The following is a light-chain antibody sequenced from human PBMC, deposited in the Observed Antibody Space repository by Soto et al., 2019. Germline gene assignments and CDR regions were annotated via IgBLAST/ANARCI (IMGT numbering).Light chain of an antibody. CDR3: QQRSDWPPSLT. Sequence: EIVLTQSPATLSLSPGERATLSCRASQSVTKSLAWYHQKPGQAPRLLIFATSHRATDIPTRFSGSGSETDFTLTISSLEPEDFAVYYCQQRSDWPPSLTFGGGTKVEIK. V-gene: IGKV3-11*01. CDR2: ATS. CDR1: QSVTKS. J-gene: IGKJ4*01.